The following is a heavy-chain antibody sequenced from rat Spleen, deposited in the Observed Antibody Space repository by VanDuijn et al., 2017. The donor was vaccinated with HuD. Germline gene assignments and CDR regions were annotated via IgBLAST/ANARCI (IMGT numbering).Heavy chain of an antibody. J-gene: IGHJ2*01. CDR2: ISSDGGRN. Sequence: EVQLVESDGGLVQPGRSLKLSCAASGFTFSDYYMAWVRQSPTKGLEWVATISSDGGRNFYRDSVKGRFTISRDNEKNSLYLQMDSLRSEDTATYYCARNGYNSYFDYWGQVVMVTVSS. CDR1: GFTFSDYY. CDR3: ARNGYNSYFDY. V-gene: IGHV5-29*01. D-gene: IGHD1-9*01.